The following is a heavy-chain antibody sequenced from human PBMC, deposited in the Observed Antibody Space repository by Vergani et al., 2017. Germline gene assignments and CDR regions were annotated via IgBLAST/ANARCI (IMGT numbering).Heavy chain of an antibody. Sequence: QVQLQESGPGLVKPSQTLSLTCTVSGGSISSGDYYWSWIRQPPGKGLEWIGYIYYSGSTYYNPSLKSRVTISVDTSKNQFSLKLSSVTAADTAVYYCARVRTTYYYYYYMDVWGKGTTVTVSS. CDR3: ARVRTTYYYYYYMDV. D-gene: IGHD4-17*01. CDR1: GGSISSGDYY. CDR2: IYYSGST. J-gene: IGHJ6*03. V-gene: IGHV4-30-4*08.